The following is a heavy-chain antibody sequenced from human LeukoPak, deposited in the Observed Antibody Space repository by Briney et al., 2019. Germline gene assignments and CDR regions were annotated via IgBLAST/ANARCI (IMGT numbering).Heavy chain of an antibody. Sequence: SETLSLTCTVSGGSISSYYWSWIRQPPGKGLEWIGYIYYSGSTNYNPSLKSRATISVDTSKNQFSLKLSSVTAADTAVYYCARVSSALGYFDYWGQGTLVTVSS. V-gene: IGHV4-59*01. CDR3: ARVSSALGYFDY. CDR1: GGSISSYY. J-gene: IGHJ4*02. CDR2: IYYSGST. D-gene: IGHD3-22*01.